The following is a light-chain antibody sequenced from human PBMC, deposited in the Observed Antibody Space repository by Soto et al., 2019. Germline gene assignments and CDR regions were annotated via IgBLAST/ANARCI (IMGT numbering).Light chain of an antibody. J-gene: IGKJ4*01. CDR2: LGS. CDR1: QSLLHRNGYNY. V-gene: IGKV2-28*01. Sequence: DIVMTQSPLSLPVTSGEPASISCRSSQSLLHRNGYNYVDWYLQKPGQSPQLLIHLGSNRASGVPDRFSGSGSGTDFTLKISRVVAEDVGVYYCMQALQTPLTFGGGTKVEI. CDR3: MQALQTPLT.